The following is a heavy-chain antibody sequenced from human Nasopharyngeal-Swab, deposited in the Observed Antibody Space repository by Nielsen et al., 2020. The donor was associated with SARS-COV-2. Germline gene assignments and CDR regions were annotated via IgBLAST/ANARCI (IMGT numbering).Heavy chain of an antibody. J-gene: IGHJ4*02. D-gene: IGHD3-3*01. Sequence: GESLKISCVASGFTFSTYAMSWVRQAPGKGLEWVSAISGSGGYTFYADPVKGRFTISRDNSKNTLYLQMNSLRAEDTAVYYCAKERTIFGVVIPSYDYWGQGTLVTVSS. V-gene: IGHV3-23*01. CDR3: AKERTIFGVVIPSYDY. CDR1: GFTFSTYA. CDR2: ISGSGGYT.